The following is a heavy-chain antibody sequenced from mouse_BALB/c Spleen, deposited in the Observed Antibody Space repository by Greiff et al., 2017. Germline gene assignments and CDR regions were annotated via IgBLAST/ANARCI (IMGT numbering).Heavy chain of an antibody. D-gene: IGHD2-10*01. J-gene: IGHJ4*01. CDR3: ARSAYYGNYDAMDY. V-gene: IGHV5-17*02. Sequence: EVKLVESGGGLVQPGGSRKLSCAASGFTFSSFGMHWVRQAPEKGLEWVAYISSGSSTIYYAETVKGRFTISRDNPKNTLFLQMTSLRSEDTAMYYGARSAYYGNYDAMDYWGQGTSVTVSS. CDR1: GFTFSSFG. CDR2: ISSGSSTI.